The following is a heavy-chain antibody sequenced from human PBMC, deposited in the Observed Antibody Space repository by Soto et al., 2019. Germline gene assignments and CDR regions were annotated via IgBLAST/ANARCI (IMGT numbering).Heavy chain of an antibody. J-gene: IGHJ4*02. CDR3: AKDSVRGVRTYYFDY. V-gene: IGHV3-23*01. Sequence: EVQLLESGGGLVQPGGSLRLSCAASGFTFSSYAMSWVRQAPGKGLEWVSAISGSGGSTYYADSVKGRFTISRDNSKNTLYLQMNSLRSEDTAVYYCAKDSVRGVRTYYFDYWGQGTLVTVSS. CDR1: GFTFSSYA. D-gene: IGHD3-10*01. CDR2: ISGSGGST.